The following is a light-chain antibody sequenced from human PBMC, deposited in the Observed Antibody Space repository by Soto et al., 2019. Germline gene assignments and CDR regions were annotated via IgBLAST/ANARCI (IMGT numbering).Light chain of an antibody. CDR2: DAT. V-gene: IGKV3-11*01. Sequence: VLTQSPATLSSPPGARVTLSCRARQSIGIQLTWYQQRPGRAPRLLMYDATHRATGVPARFSASGFGTDFSLTISSLEPEDFAVYYCHHRDDRPPMYTFGQATKLEIK. CDR1: QSIGIQ. CDR3: HHRDDRPPMYT. J-gene: IGKJ2*01.